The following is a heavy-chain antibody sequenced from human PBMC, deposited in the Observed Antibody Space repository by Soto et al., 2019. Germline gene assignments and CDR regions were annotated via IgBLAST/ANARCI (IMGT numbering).Heavy chain of an antibody. D-gene: IGHD2-8*01. CDR3: AKGSYCTNGICYNY. V-gene: IGHV3-23*01. CDR2: ISGSGGST. J-gene: IGHJ4*02. Sequence: GGSLRLSCAASGFTFSTYAMSWVRQAPGKGLEWVSAISGSGGSTYYADSVKGRYTISRDNSKNTLYLQMNSLRAEDTAVYYCAKGSYCTNGICYNYWGQGTLVTVSS. CDR1: GFTFSTYA.